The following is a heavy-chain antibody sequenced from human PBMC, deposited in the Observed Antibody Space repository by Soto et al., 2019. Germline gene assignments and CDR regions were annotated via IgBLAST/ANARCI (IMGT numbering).Heavy chain of an antibody. V-gene: IGHV1-8*01. CDR3: ARGSSLRNWFDP. CDR1: GYTFTSYD. CDR2: MNPNSGNT. J-gene: IGHJ5*02. D-gene: IGHD6-6*01. Sequence: QVQLVQSGAEVKKPGASVKVSCKASGYTFTSYDINWVRQATGQGLEWMGWMNPNSGNTGYAQKFQGRVTMTRNTSISTAYMELXXXRXXXXXXXXXARGSSLRNWFDPWGQGTLVTX.